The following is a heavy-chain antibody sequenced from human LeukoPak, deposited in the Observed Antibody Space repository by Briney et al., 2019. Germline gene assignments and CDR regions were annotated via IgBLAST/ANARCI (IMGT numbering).Heavy chain of an antibody. J-gene: IGHJ4*02. CDR3: ARVTRKDWLFSIGDYFDY. Sequence: SETLSLTCTVSGYSISSGYYWGWIRQPPGKGLEWIGSIYHSGSTYYNPSLKSRVTISVDTSKNQFSLKLSSVTAADTAVYYCARVTRKDWLFSIGDYFDYWGQGTLVTVSS. D-gene: IGHD3-9*01. V-gene: IGHV4-38-2*02. CDR2: IYHSGST. CDR1: GYSISSGYY.